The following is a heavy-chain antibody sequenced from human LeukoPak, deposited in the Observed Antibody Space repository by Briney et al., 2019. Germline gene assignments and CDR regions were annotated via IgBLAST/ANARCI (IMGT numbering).Heavy chain of an antibody. Sequence: GGSLRLSCAASGFTFDDYGMSWVRQAPGKGLEWVSAISGSGDSTYYADSVKGRFTISRDNSKNTLYLQMNSLRAEDTAVYYCAKRYYYEGWGQGTLVTVSS. V-gene: IGHV3-23*01. CDR1: GFTFDDYG. D-gene: IGHD3-22*01. J-gene: IGHJ4*02. CDR2: ISGSGDST. CDR3: AKRYYYEG.